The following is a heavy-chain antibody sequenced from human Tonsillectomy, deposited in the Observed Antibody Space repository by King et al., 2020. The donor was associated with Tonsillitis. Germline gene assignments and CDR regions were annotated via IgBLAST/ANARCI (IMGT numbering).Heavy chain of an antibody. CDR1: GFTFSSYA. CDR3: AKDRAVRYGSGSRFDY. Sequence: VQLVQSGGGLVQPGGSLRLSCAASGFTFSSYAMSWVRQAPGKGLEWVSAISGSGGSTYYADSMKGRFTISRDNSKNTLYLQMNSLRAEDTAVYYCAKDRAVRYGSGSRFDYWGQGTLVTVSS. J-gene: IGHJ4*02. V-gene: IGHV3-23*04. D-gene: IGHD3-10*01. CDR2: ISGSGGST.